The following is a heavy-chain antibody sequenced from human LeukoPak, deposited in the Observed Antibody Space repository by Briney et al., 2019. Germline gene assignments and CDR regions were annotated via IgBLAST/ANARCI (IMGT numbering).Heavy chain of an antibody. CDR2: MNPNSGNT. Sequence: ASVMVSCKASGYTFTGYYMHWVRQAPGQGLEWMGWMNPNSGNTGYAQKFQGRVTMTRNTSISTAYMELSSLRSEDTAVYYCARVLSSVGIFYYYYGMDVWGQGTTVTVSS. CDR3: ARVLSSVGIFYYYYGMDV. D-gene: IGHD1-26*01. V-gene: IGHV1-8*02. CDR1: GYTFTGYY. J-gene: IGHJ6*02.